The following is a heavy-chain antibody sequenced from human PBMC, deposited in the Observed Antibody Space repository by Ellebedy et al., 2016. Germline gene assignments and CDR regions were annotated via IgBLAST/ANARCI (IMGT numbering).Heavy chain of an antibody. J-gene: IGHJ4*02. CDR1: GGSFSGYY. V-gene: IGHV4-34*01. CDR3: ARVVGGYALVDY. CDR2: INHSGST. D-gene: IGHD5-12*01. Sequence: SETLSLXCAVYGGSFSGYYWSWIRQPPGKGLEWIGEINHSGSTNYNPSLKSRVTISVDTSKNQFSLKLSSVTAADTAVYYCARVVGGYALVDYWGQGTLVTVSS.